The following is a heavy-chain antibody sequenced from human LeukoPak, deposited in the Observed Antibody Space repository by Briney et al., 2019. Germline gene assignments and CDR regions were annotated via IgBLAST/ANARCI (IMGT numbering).Heavy chain of an antibody. D-gene: IGHD3-10*01. CDR2: IYYSGST. CDR3: AREGGSGSYGIDY. V-gene: IGHV4-59*01. Sequence: SETLSLTCTVSGGSISSYYWSWIRQPPGKGLEWIGYIYYSGSTNYNPSLKSRVTISVDTSKNQFSLKLSSVTAADTAVYYCAREGGSGSYGIDYRGQGTLVTVSS. CDR1: GGSISSYY. J-gene: IGHJ4*02.